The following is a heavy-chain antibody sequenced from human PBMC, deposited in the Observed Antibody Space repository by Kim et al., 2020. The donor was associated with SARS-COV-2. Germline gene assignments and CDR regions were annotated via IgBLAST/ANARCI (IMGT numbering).Heavy chain of an antibody. CDR3: ARLEGAFWSGYPDY. CDR2: IYYSGST. V-gene: IGHV4-59*08. J-gene: IGHJ4*02. D-gene: IGHD3-3*01. CDR1: GGSISSYY. Sequence: SETLSLTCTVSGGSISSYYWSWIRQPPGKGLEWIGYIYYSGSTNYNPSLKSRVTISVDTSKNQFSLKLSSVTAADTAVYYCARLEGAFWSGYPDYWGQGTLVTVSS.